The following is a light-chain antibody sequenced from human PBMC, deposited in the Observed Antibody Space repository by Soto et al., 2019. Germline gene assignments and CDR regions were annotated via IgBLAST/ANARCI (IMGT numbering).Light chain of an antibody. Sequence: EIVMTQSPATLSVSPGERATLSCRASQSVSSKLACYQQRPGQAPRLLIYGTSTWATGIPARFSASGSGTDFTLTISGLQSEDLAVYYCQQYSNWPWTFGQGTKVDI. CDR3: QQYSNWPWT. CDR2: GTS. CDR1: QSVSSK. J-gene: IGKJ1*01. V-gene: IGKV3-15*01.